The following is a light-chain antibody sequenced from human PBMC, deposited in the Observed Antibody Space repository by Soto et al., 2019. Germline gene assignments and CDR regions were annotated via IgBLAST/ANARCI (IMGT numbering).Light chain of an antibody. V-gene: IGKV1-39*01. CDR1: QTISSY. CDR3: QQTYSTLTWT. J-gene: IGKJ1*01. Sequence: DIQMTQSPSTLSASVGDRVTITCRASQTISSYLNWYQQKPGEAPKLPIYAASNLQSGVPSRFSASGSGTDFTLTIRSLQPEDFATYYCQQTYSTLTWTFGQGTKVDIK. CDR2: AAS.